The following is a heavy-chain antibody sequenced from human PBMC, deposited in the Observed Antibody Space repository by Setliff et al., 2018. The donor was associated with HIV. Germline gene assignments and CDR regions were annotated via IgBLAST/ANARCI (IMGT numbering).Heavy chain of an antibody. V-gene: IGHV3-23*01. CDR2: ISGSGGST. D-gene: IGHD3-10*01. J-gene: IGHJ5*02. CDR3: AKDPRGSMVRGLINYFDP. CDR1: GFTFSSYA. Sequence: AGGSLRLSCAASGFTFSSYAMSWVRQAPGKGLEWVSAISGSGGSTYYADSVKGRFTISRDNSKNTLYLQMNSLRAQDTAIYYCAKDPRGSMVRGLINYFDPWGQGTLVTVSS.